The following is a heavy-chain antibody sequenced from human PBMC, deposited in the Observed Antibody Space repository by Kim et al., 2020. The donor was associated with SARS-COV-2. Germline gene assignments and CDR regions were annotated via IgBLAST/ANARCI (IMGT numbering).Heavy chain of an antibody. J-gene: IGHJ3*02. Sequence: ASVKVSCKASGYTFTSYAMNWVRQAPGQGLEWMGWINTNTGNPTYAQGFTGRFVFSLDTSVSTAYLQISSLKAEDTAVYYCARDFRITIFGVVTDNAFDIWGQGTMVTVSS. CDR2: INTNTGNP. V-gene: IGHV7-4-1*02. CDR1: GYTFTSYA. CDR3: ARDFRITIFGVVTDNAFDI. D-gene: IGHD3-3*01.